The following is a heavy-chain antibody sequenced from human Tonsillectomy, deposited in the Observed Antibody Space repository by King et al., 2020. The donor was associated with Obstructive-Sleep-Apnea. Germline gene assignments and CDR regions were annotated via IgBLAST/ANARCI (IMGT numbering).Heavy chain of an antibody. Sequence: VQLVESGGALAQPGESLRLSCAASGFTFSNFDMHWVRQLIGKGLEWVSAIGAAGDTYYPVSVKGRFTISRDNAKNSLYLQMNSLRDGETAVYDCARSVGGSLKGPFDYGRQGTVVLVSS. V-gene: IGHV3-13*01. J-gene: IGHJ4*02. D-gene: IGHD2-15*01. CDR2: IGAAGDT. CDR3: ARSVGGSLKGPFDY. CDR1: GFTFSNFD.